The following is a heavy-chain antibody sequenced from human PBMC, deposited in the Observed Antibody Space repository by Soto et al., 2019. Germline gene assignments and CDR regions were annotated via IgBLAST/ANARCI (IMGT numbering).Heavy chain of an antibody. J-gene: IGHJ4*02. CDR1: GFTFDDYG. CDR2: INWNGGST. D-gene: IGHD5-12*01. V-gene: IGHV3-20*04. Sequence: PGGSLRLSCAASGFTFDDYGMSWVRQAPGKGLEWVSGINWNGGSTGYADSVKGRFTISRDNAKNSLYLQMNSLRAEDTALYYCARGRGYSGYDSRLVYDYWGQGTLVTVSS. CDR3: ARGRGYSGYDSRLVYDY.